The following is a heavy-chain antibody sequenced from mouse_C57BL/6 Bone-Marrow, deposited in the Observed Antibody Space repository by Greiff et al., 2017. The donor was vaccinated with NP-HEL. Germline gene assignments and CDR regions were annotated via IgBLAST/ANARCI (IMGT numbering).Heavy chain of an antibody. CDR2: ISGGGGNP. CDR1: GFTFSSYT. CDR3: ARPEAY. Sequence: EVKLVESGGGLVKPGGSLKLSCAASGFTFSSYTMSWVRQTPEKRLEWVATISGGGGNPYYPDSVKGRFTISRDNAKNTLYLQMSSLRAEDTALYYCARPEAYWGQGTLVTVSA. V-gene: IGHV5-9*01. J-gene: IGHJ3*01.